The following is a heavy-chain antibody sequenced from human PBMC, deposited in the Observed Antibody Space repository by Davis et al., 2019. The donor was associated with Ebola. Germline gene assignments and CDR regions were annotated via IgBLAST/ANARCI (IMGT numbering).Heavy chain of an antibody. CDR1: GFTFRSYT. V-gene: IGHV3-23*01. CDR3: AELHSSSSHI. CDR2: ISDSDTGHT. D-gene: IGHD6-6*01. Sequence: GESLKISCAASGFTFRSYTLNWVRQAPGKGLEWVSTISDSDTGHTHYADSVRGRFTISRDNSTNTLYLQMNSLRAEDTALYYCAELHSSSSHIWGQGTLVTVSS. J-gene: IGHJ4*02.